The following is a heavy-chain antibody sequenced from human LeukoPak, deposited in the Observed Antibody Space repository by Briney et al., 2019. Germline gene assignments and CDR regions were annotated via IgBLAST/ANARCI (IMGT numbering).Heavy chain of an antibody. V-gene: IGHV3-21*01. J-gene: IGHJ4*02. Sequence: GGSLRLSCAASGFTFSGYGMNWVRQAPGKGLEWVSSIGTSTNYIYYADSVKGRFTISRDNAKNSLYLQMNSLRAEDTAVYYCARLPADYWGQGTLVTVSS. CDR1: GFTFSGYG. CDR2: IGTSTNYI. CDR3: ARLPADY.